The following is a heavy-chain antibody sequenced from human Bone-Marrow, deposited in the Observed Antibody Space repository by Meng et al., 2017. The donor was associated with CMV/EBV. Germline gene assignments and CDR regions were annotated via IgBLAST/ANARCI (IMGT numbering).Heavy chain of an antibody. CDR3: ARDPLASYLEY. V-gene: IGHV3-74*01. CDR2: INSDGSST. Sequence: GESLKISCAASGFTFSSYWMHWVRQAPGKGLVWVSRINSDGSSTSYADSVKGRFTISRDNAKNTLYLQMNSLRAEDTAVYYCARDPLASYLEYWGQGNLVHGAS. CDR1: GFTFSSYW. J-gene: IGHJ4*02.